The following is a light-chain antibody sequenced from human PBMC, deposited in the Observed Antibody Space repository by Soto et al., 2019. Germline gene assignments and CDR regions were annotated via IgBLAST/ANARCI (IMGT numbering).Light chain of an antibody. CDR1: QSVSSN. V-gene: IGKV3-15*01. CDR2: GAS. J-gene: IGKJ1*01. CDR3: QQYNNWPPVT. Sequence: EPVMTQSPATLSVSPGERATLSCRASQSVSSNLAWYQQKPGQAPRLLIYGASTRATGIPARFSGSGSGTEFTLTISSLQSEDFAVYYCQQYNNWPPVTFGQGTKVDIK.